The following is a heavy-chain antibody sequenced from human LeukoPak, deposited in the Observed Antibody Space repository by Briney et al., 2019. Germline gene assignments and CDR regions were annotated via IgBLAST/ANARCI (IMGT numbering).Heavy chain of an antibody. V-gene: IGHV3-21*01. CDR1: GFTFSIYS. Sequence: GGSLRLSCVASGFTFSIYSMNWVRQAPGKGLEWVSSISSTSRHIHYVDSVQGRFTISRDNTKNSLYLQMNSVRAEDTAVYYCARDVYGGNSADYFDNWGQGTLVTVSS. J-gene: IGHJ4*02. CDR2: ISSTSRHI. D-gene: IGHD4-23*01. CDR3: ARDVYGGNSADYFDN.